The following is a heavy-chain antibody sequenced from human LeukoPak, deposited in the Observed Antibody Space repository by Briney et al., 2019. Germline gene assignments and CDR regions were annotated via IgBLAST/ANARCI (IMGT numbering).Heavy chain of an antibody. CDR3: ARGDTAMVPDAFDI. CDR1: GGSFSGYY. CDR2: INHSGST. Sequence: SETLSLTCAVYGGSFSGYYWSWIRRPPGKGLEWIGEINHSGSTNYNPSLKSRVTISVDTSKNQFSLKLSSVTAADTAVYYCARGDTAMVPDAFDIWGQGTMVTVSS. J-gene: IGHJ3*02. D-gene: IGHD5-18*01. V-gene: IGHV4-34*01.